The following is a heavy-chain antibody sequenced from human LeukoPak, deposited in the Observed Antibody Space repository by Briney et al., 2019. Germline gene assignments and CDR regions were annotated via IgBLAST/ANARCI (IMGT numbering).Heavy chain of an antibody. V-gene: IGHV3-7*01. CDR3: AKGFIDWFDP. CDR1: GFTFSSYW. Sequence: GGSLRLSCVASGFTFSSYWMSWVRQAPGKGLEWVANINQDGSEINFVDSVKGRFTIARDNAKNLVSLQMNSLRAEDTAVYYCAKGFIDWFDPWGQGTLVTVPS. D-gene: IGHD3-10*01. CDR2: INQDGSEI. J-gene: IGHJ5*02.